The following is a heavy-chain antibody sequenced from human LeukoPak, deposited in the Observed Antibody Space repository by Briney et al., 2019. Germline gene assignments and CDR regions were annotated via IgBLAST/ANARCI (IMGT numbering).Heavy chain of an antibody. CDR1: GFTFSSYG. V-gene: IGHV3-30*18. J-gene: IGHJ4*02. D-gene: IGHD1-26*01. Sequence: PGRSLRLSCAASGFTFSSYGMHWVRQAPGKGLEWVEGMSNDGSHKDYKKSVKGRFTISRDNSKNTLYLQMNSLRTEDAAAYYCAKSVYSGSSLGGIFDYWGQGTLVTVSS. CDR3: AKSVYSGSSLGGIFDY. CDR2: MSNDGSHK.